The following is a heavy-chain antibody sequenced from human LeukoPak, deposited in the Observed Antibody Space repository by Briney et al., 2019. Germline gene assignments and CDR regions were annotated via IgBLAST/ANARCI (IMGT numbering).Heavy chain of an antibody. J-gene: IGHJ4*02. Sequence: GRSLRLSCAASGFTFSSYAMHWVRQAPGKGLGWVAVISYDGNNKYYADSVKGRFTISRDNSKNTLYLQMNSLRAEDTAVYYCARDGTAGSAAAHFDYWGQGTLVTVSS. V-gene: IGHV3-30-3*01. CDR1: GFTFSSYA. D-gene: IGHD3-10*01. CDR2: ISYDGNNK. CDR3: ARDGTAGSAAAHFDY.